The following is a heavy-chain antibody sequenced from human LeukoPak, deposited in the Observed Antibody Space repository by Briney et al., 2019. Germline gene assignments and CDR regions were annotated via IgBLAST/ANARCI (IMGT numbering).Heavy chain of an antibody. CDR1: GGSFSGYY. CDR3: ARGSRLEDYYDSSEFKDY. CDR2: INRSGST. Sequence: TLSLTCAVYGGSFSGYYWSWIREPPGQGLEWIGEINRSGSTNYNPSLKSRVTISVDTSKNQFSLKLSSVTAADTAMYYCARGSRLEDYYDSSEFKDYWGQGTLVTVSS. V-gene: IGHV4-34*01. J-gene: IGHJ4*02. D-gene: IGHD3-22*01.